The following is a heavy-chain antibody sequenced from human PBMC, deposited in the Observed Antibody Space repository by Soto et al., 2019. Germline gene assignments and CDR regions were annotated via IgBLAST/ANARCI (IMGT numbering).Heavy chain of an antibody. CDR3: VRVGLNRNYDFDF. CDR1: GYTFNSYY. D-gene: IGHD3-16*01. Sequence: QVQLVQSGAEVKKPGASVKVSCKASGYTFNSYYIHWVRQAPGQGLEWMGWINPNSDVTGYAQSFQGRVTMTRDMSMTTAYMDLTRLRCDDTAVYYCVRVGLNRNYDFDFWGQGTLITVSS. CDR2: INPNSDVT. J-gene: IGHJ4*02. V-gene: IGHV1-2*02.